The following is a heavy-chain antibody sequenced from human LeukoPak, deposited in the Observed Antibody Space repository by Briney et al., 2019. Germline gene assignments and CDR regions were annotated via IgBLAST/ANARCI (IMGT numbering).Heavy chain of an antibody. V-gene: IGHV4-4*07. D-gene: IGHD4-17*01. Sequence: SETLSLTCTVSGGSISSYYWSWIRQPAGKGLEWIGRIYTSGSANYNPSLKSRVTMSVDTSKNQFSLKLSSVTAADTAVYYCARGTIYGNWFDPWGQGTLVTVSS. CDR3: ARGTIYGNWFDP. CDR1: GGSISSYY. CDR2: IYTSGSA. J-gene: IGHJ5*02.